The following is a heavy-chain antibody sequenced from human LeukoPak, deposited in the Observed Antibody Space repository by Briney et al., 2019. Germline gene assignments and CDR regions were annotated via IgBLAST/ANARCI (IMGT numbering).Heavy chain of an antibody. CDR2: ISGSGGST. Sequence: GGSLRLSCVASGFTFSSYAMSWVRQAPGKGLEWVSAISGSGGSTYYADSVKGRFTISRDNSKNTLYLQMNSLRAEDTAVHYCARDRSITMVRGAYYYGMDVWGQGTTVTVSS. CDR1: GFTFSSYA. D-gene: IGHD3-10*01. CDR3: ARDRSITMVRGAYYYGMDV. J-gene: IGHJ6*02. V-gene: IGHV3-23*01.